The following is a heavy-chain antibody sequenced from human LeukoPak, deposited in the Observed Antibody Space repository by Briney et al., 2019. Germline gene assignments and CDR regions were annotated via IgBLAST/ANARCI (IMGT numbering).Heavy chain of an antibody. Sequence: SETLSLTCTVSGGSISDYYWTWIRQPPGKGLEWIGRIYTSGSTNYNPSLKSRVTMSVDTSKNQFSLKLSSVTAADTAVYYCASGGDYYDSSGYQFGYWGQGTLVTVSS. CDR1: GGSISDYY. V-gene: IGHV4-4*07. CDR2: IYTSGST. CDR3: ASGGDYYDSSGYQFGY. D-gene: IGHD3-22*01. J-gene: IGHJ4*02.